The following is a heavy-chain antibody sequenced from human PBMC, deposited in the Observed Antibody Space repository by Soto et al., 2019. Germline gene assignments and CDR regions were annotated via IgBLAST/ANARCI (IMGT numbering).Heavy chain of an antibody. V-gene: IGHV3-33*01. CDR1: GFIFNTYG. CDR3: ARAAWYYYGMDV. J-gene: IGHJ6*02. Sequence: VGSLRLSCATSGFIFNTYGMHWVRQAPGKGLEWVAVIWPDGSNRYYADSVSGQFTISRDNSKNTLFLQMNSLSAEDTAVYYCARAAWYYYGMDVWGQGTTVTVSS. CDR2: IWPDGSNR. D-gene: IGHD6-25*01.